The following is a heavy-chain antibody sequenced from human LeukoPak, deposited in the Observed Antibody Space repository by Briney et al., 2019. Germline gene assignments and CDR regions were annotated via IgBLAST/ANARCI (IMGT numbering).Heavy chain of an antibody. CDR3: AKSKYDILTGYYDY. J-gene: IGHJ4*02. CDR1: GFTFSSYA. Sequence: GGSLRLSCAASGFTFSSYAMSWVRQAPGKGLEWVSAISGSGGSTYYADSVKGRFTISRDNSKNTLYLQMNSLRAEDTAVYYCAKSKYDILTGYYDYWGQGTLVTVSS. V-gene: IGHV3-23*01. D-gene: IGHD3-9*01. CDR2: ISGSGGST.